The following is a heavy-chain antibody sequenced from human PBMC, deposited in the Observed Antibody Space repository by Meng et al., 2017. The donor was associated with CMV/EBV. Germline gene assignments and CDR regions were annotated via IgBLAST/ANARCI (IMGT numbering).Heavy chain of an antibody. CDR2: IYSGGSST. J-gene: IGHJ5*02. CDR1: GFSFSSYA. V-gene: IGHV3-23*03. Sequence: LRLSFGASGFSFSSYAMSWVRQAPWKGLEWVSDIYSGGSSTYYQDAERDRFTISRDDSENTLYLQKNSLRAGDTAVYYCTKDRGPFDPWGQGTLVTVSS. D-gene: IGHD3/OR15-3a*01. CDR3: TKDRGPFDP.